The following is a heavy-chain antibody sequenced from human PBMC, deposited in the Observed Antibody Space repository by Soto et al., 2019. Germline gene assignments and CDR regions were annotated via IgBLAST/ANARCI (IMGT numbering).Heavy chain of an antibody. D-gene: IGHD1-1*01. V-gene: IGHV1-69*13. CDR3: ARGRDGTTRGYFEY. CDR1: GGTFSSYA. Sequence: SVKVSCKASGGTFSSYAISWVRQAPGQGLEWMGGIIPIFGTANYAQKFQGRVTITADESTSTAYMELSSLRSEDTAVYYCARGRDGTTRGYFEYWGQGVLVTVS. J-gene: IGHJ4*02. CDR2: IIPIFGTA.